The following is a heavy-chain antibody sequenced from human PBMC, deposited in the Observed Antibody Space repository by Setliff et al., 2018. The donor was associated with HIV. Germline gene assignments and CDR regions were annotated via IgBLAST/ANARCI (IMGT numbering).Heavy chain of an antibody. CDR2: ISASNDNT. Sequence: GASVKVSCKASGHIFTTYGISWVRQAPGQGLEWMGWISASNDNTNYAQKFQGRVTMTTDTSTNTAYMELRSLRSDDTAVYYWAKDQDGLQFLEWLQPTFDIWGQGTMVTVSS. V-gene: IGHV1-18*01. CDR3: AKDQDGLQFLEWLQPTFDI. J-gene: IGHJ3*02. D-gene: IGHD3-3*01. CDR1: GHIFTTYG.